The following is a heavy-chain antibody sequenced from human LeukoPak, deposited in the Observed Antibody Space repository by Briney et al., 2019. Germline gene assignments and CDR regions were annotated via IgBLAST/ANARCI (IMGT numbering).Heavy chain of an antibody. V-gene: IGHV1-69*05. Sequence: GASVNVSCKASGGTFSSYAISWVRQAPGQGLEWMGGIIPIFGTANYAQKFQGRVTITTDESTSTAYMELSSLRSEDTAVYYCARDIAAAPTNWFDPWGQGTLVTVSS. CDR3: ARDIAAAPTNWFDP. CDR1: GGTFSSYA. CDR2: IIPIFGTA. D-gene: IGHD6-13*01. J-gene: IGHJ5*02.